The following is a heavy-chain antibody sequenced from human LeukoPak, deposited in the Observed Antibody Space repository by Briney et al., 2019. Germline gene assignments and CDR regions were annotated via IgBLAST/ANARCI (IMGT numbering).Heavy chain of an antibody. V-gene: IGHV4-34*01. CDR2: INHSGST. J-gene: IGHJ6*02. Sequence: SETLSLTCAVYGGSFSGYYWSWIRQPPGKGLEWIGEINHSGSTNYNPSLKSRVTISVDTSKNQFSLKLSSVTAADTAVYYCARGHYYYGMDVWGQGTTVTVSS. CDR1: GGSFSGYY. CDR3: ARGHYYYGMDV.